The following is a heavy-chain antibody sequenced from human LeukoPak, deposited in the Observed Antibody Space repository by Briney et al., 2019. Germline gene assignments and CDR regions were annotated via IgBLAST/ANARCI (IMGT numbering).Heavy chain of an antibody. Sequence: SETLSLTCTVSGGSFSGYYWSWIRQPPGKGLEWVGYIYYSGSTNYNPSLKSRVTISVDTSKNQFSLNLSSVTAADTAVYYCARGKSEVGTLYYYYGMDVWGQGTTVTVSS. V-gene: IGHV4-59*01. CDR3: ARGKSEVGTLYYYYGMDV. CDR2: IYYSGST. J-gene: IGHJ6*02. CDR1: GGSFSGYY. D-gene: IGHD4-23*01.